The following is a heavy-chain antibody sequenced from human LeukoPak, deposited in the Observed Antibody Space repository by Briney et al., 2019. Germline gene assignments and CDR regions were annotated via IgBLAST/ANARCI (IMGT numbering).Heavy chain of an antibody. V-gene: IGHV3-23*01. CDR1: GFTFNTYA. D-gene: IGHD2-8*01. CDR3: AKYRRPPSVHY. CDR2: ISGSGGTT. Sequence: GGSLRLSCAASGFTFNTYAMSWVRQAPGKGLEWVSAISGSGGTTYYADSVKGRFTISSDNSKNPLYLQIHSPRAEDTGVNFCAKYRRPPSVHYWGGGDLLTLSP. J-gene: IGHJ4*02.